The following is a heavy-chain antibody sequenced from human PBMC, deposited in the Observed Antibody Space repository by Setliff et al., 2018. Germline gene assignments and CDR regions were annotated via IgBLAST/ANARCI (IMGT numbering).Heavy chain of an antibody. Sequence: TSETLSLTCTVSGGSISNYYWSWIRQPAGKGLEWIGRIYTSGSTNHNPSLKSRVTMSVDTSKNQSSLKLSSVTAADTAVYYFARKGISALSGAFDMWGQGTMVTVSS. D-gene: IGHD1-26*01. J-gene: IGHJ3*02. CDR2: IYTSGST. CDR1: GGSISNYY. CDR3: ARKGISALSGAFDM. V-gene: IGHV4-4*07.